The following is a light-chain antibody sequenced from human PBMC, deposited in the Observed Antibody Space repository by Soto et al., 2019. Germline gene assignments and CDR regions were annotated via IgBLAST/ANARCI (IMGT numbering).Light chain of an antibody. CDR1: SSDVGNYNL. CDR3: CSYAGNSYV. J-gene: IGLJ1*01. Sequence: QSALTQPASVSGSPGQSITISYTGTSSDVGNYNLVSWYQQHPGKAPKLMIYEGSKRPSGVSNRFSGSKSGNTASLTISGLQAEDEADYYFCSYAGNSYVFGTGTKVTVL. V-gene: IGLV2-23*01. CDR2: EGS.